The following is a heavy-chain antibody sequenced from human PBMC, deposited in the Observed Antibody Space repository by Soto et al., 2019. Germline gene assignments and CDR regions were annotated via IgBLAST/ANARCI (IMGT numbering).Heavy chain of an antibody. J-gene: IGHJ6*02. CDR2: ISWNSGSI. CDR1: VFTFDDYA. CDR3: AKDIRDYGDVYYYGMDV. Sequence: EVQLVESGGGLVQPGRSLRLSCASSVFTFDDYAMHWVRQAPGKGLEWVSGISWNSGSIGYADSVKGRFTISRDNDKKSLYLQMNSLRAEDTALYYCAKDIRDYGDVYYYGMDVWGQGTTVTVSS. D-gene: IGHD4-17*01. V-gene: IGHV3-9*01.